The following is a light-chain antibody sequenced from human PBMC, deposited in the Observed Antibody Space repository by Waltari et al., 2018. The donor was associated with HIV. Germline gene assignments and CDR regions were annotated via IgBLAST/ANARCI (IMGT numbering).Light chain of an antibody. CDR3: QQIYSMVT. CDR2: AAS. CDR1: QSISSY. V-gene: IGKV1-39*01. Sequence: DIQMTQSPSSLSASVGDRVTITCRASQSISSYLNWYKQKPWKAPKILIYAASSLQSCVPSTFSGSGSGTDFTLTTSSLQPEDFVTYDCQQIYSMVTFGGGTKVEIK. J-gene: IGKJ4*01.